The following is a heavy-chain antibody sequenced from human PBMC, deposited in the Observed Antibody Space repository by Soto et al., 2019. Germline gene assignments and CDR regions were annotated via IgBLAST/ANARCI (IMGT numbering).Heavy chain of an antibody. CDR3: ARGRYGDY. CDR2: ISAHNGNT. Sequence: QVHLVQSGAEVKKPGASVKVSCKASGYTFPSYVITWVRQAPGQGLEWMGWISAHNGNTDYAQKFQGRVIVTRDTSTSTAYMELRSLRSDDTAVYYCARGRYGDYWGQGALVTVSS. V-gene: IGHV1-18*01. CDR1: GYTFPSYV. J-gene: IGHJ4*02. D-gene: IGHD1-1*01.